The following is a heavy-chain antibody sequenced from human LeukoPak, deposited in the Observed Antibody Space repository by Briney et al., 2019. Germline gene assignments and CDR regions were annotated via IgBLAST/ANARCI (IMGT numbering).Heavy chain of an antibody. J-gene: IGHJ5*02. D-gene: IGHD5-24*01. CDR1: GYTFTGYY. Sequence: GASVKVSCKASGYTFTGYYMHWVRQAPGQGLEWMGWINPNSGGTNYAQKFQGWVTMTRDTSISTAYMELSRLRSDDTAVYYCAREMATDNGGIFWFDPWGQGTLVTVSS. CDR2: INPNSGGT. V-gene: IGHV1-2*04. CDR3: AREMATDNGGIFWFDP.